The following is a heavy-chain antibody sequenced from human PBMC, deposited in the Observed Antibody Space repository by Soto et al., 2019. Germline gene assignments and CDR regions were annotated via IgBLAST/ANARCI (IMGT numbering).Heavy chain of an antibody. CDR2: INHSGST. J-gene: IGHJ6*03. D-gene: IGHD2-15*01. CDR3: ARTRGGISPIYYYYYYMDV. V-gene: IGHV4-34*01. CDR1: GGSFSGYY. Sequence: SETLSLTCAVYGGSFSGYYWSWIRQPPGKGLEWIGEINHSGSTNYNPSLKSRVTISVDTSKNQFALRLGTVAAADTAVYYCARTRGGISPIYYYYYYMDVWGKGTTVTVSS.